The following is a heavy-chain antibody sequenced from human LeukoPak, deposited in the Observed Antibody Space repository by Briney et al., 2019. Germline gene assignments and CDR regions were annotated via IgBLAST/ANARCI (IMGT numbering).Heavy chain of an antibody. Sequence: SETLSLICTVSGGSISSYYWSWIRQPPGKGLEWIGYIYYSGSTNYNPSLKSRVTISVDTSKNQFSLKLSSVTAADTAVYYCARDAKGCSGGSCYHHWGQGTLVTVSS. V-gene: IGHV4-59*01. CDR1: GGSISSYY. CDR2: IYYSGST. D-gene: IGHD2-15*01. CDR3: ARDAKGCSGGSCYHH. J-gene: IGHJ5*02.